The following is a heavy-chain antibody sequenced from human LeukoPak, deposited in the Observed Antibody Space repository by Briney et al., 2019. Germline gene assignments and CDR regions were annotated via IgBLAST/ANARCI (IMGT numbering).Heavy chain of an antibody. CDR1: GYTFTIYD. D-gene: IGHD5-18*01. J-gene: IGHJ3*02. V-gene: IGHV1-8*01. CDR3: ARGSGYSYGYDAFDI. Sequence: ASVKVSCKASGYTFTIYDINWVRQATGEGGEWMGWMNPNSGNTGYAQKFQGRVTMTRNTSISTAYMELSSLRSEDTAVYYCARGSGYSYGYDAFDIWGQGTMVTVSS. CDR2: MNPNSGNT.